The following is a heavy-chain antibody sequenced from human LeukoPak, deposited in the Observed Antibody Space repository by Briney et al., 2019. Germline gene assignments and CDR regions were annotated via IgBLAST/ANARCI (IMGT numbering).Heavy chain of an antibody. CDR3: ARGAYNYENYFDF. CDR2: INHDGST. D-gene: IGHD3-22*01. V-gene: IGHV4-34*01. CDR1: GGSFSDYY. Sequence: SETLSLTCAVYGGSFSDYYWTWIRQPPGKGLEWIGEINHDGSTNSNPSLKSRVTMSVDRSKNQLSLHLTSVTAADTAVYYCARGAYNYENYFDFWGQGTLVTVSS. J-gene: IGHJ4*02.